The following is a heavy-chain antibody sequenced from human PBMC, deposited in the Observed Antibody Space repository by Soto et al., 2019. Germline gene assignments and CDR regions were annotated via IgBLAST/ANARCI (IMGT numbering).Heavy chain of an antibody. D-gene: IGHD3-10*01. CDR3: ARRGDGMDV. CDR2: INVGNGKT. V-gene: IGHV1-3*05. Sequence: QVQLVQSGAEEKKPGASVKVSCKASGYTFTNYAIHWVRQAPGQRLERMGWINVGNGKTKYSQKFQGRVTFTRDTSASTADMELSSLRSEDTAVYYCARRGDGMDVWGQGTTVTVYS. J-gene: IGHJ6*02. CDR1: GYTFTNYA.